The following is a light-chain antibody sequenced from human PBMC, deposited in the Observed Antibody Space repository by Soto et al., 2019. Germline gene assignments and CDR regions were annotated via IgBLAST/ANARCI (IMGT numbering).Light chain of an antibody. CDR1: QSVSSN. J-gene: IGKJ1*01. V-gene: IGKV3-15*01. CDR2: GAS. Sequence: EIVMTQSPATLSVSPGERATLSCRASQSVSSNLAWNQKKPGQAPRLLIYGASTRATGIPTRFSGSGSGTEFTLTISSLQSEDFAVYYCQQYNNWWTFGQGTRVEIK. CDR3: QQYNNWWT.